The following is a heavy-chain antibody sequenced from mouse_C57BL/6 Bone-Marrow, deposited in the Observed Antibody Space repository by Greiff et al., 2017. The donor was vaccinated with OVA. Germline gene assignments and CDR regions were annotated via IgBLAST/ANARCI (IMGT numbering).Heavy chain of an antibody. V-gene: IGHV5-6*01. CDR3: ARPGVVGDFDY. Sequence: EVMLVESGGDLVKPGGSLKLSCAASGFTFSSYGMSWVRQTPDKRLEWVATISRGGSYTYYPDSLKGRFPITRDNAKNTLYLQLSSLKSEDTAVYYCARPGVVGDFDYWGQGTALTVSA. J-gene: IGHJ2*01. D-gene: IGHD1-1*01. CDR2: ISRGGSYT. CDR1: GFTFSSYG.